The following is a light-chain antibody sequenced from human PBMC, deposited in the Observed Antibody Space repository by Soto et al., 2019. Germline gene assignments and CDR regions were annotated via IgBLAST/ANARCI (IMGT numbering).Light chain of an antibody. CDR3: QQYGSSPSP. Sequence: EIVLTQSPGTLSLSPGERATLSCRASQSVSSSSLAWYQQKPGQAPRLLIYGASSRATGIPDRFSGSGSGTDFTLTISRLVPEDFAVYYCQQYGSSPSPFGPGTKVDI. CDR2: GAS. J-gene: IGKJ3*01. V-gene: IGKV3-20*01. CDR1: QSVSSSS.